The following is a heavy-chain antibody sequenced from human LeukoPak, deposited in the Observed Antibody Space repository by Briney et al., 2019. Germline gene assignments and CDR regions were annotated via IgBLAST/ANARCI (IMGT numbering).Heavy chain of an antibody. D-gene: IGHD2-2*01. CDR2: ISGSGGST. CDR3: ARDRDILVNVMDV. J-gene: IGHJ6*02. CDR1: VLTFSKYA. V-gene: IGHV3-23*01. Sequence: GGSLRLSRAASVLTFSKYAMSWVRQAPGKGLEGVSAISGSGGSTYYADSVKGRFTISRDNSKSIVYLQMNSLRAEDTAVYYCARDRDILVNVMDVWGRGPTVTVSS.